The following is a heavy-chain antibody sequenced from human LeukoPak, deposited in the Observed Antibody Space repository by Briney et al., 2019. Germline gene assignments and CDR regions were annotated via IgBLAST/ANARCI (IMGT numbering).Heavy chain of an antibody. Sequence: ASVKVSCTASGYTFPSFGVTWVRQTPGEGLEWMGWITTYNGNTDHAEKLQGRVTMTADTSTNTAYMELRSLRSDDTAVYYCARYPLDRDDLDLWGQGTLVTVSS. CDR1: GYTFPSFG. CDR2: ITTYNGNT. D-gene: IGHD1-1*01. V-gene: IGHV1-18*01. CDR3: ARYPLDRDDLDL. J-gene: IGHJ5*02.